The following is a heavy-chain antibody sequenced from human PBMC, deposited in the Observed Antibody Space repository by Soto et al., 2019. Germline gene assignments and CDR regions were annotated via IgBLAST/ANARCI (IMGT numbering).Heavy chain of an antibody. D-gene: IGHD1-20*01. J-gene: IGHJ4*02. CDR1: GGSISSGGYY. V-gene: IGHV4-31*03. Sequence: KPSETLSLTCTVSGGSISSGGYYWSWIRQHPGKGLEWIGYIYYSGSTYYNPSLKSRVTISVDTSKNQFSLKLSSVTAADTAVYYCARERYNWNPYFDYWGQGTLVTVSS. CDR2: IYYSGST. CDR3: ARERYNWNPYFDY.